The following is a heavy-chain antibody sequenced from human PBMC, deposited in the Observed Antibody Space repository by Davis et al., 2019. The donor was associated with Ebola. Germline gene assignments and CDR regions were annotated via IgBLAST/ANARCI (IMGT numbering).Heavy chain of an antibody. CDR2: IYYSGTT. V-gene: IGHV4-30-2*01. CDR1: GGSISSSGSS. Sequence: MPSETLSLTCVVSGGSISSSGSSWSWIRQPPGKGLEWIGYIYYSGTTYYNPSLKSRLTISIDRPKNQFSLNLRSATAADTAVYYCARDKSAIEAFDIWGQGTMVTVSS. J-gene: IGHJ3*02. CDR3: ARDKSAIEAFDI.